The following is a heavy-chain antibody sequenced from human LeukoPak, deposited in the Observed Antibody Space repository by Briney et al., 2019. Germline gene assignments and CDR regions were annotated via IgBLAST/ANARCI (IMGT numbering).Heavy chain of an antibody. CDR2: VNHRGST. CDR1: GGSLSGYY. D-gene: IGHD5-12*01. CDR3: AREIIVARGAFDI. V-gene: IGHV4-34*01. J-gene: IGHJ3*02. Sequence: SETLSLXCAVYGGSLSGYYWSWFRQSPGKGLEWIGEVNHRGSTNYNPSLKSRVTISVDTSKNQFSLKLSSVTAADTAVYYCAREIIVARGAFDIWGQGTMVTVSS.